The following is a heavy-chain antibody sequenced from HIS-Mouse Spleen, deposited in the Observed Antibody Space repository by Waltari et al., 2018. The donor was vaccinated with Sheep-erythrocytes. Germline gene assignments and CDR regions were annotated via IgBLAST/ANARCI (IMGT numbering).Heavy chain of an antibody. Sequence: EVQLVESGGGLVQPGGSLRLSCAASGFTFSSYDLPWVRQATGKRLEWVSAIGTAGDTYDPGSVKGRFTICRENAKNSLYLQMNSLRAGDTAVYYCARGIANWDAFDIWGQGTMVTVSS. J-gene: IGHJ3*02. CDR1: GFTFSSYD. D-gene: IGHD7-27*01. V-gene: IGHV3-13*01. CDR3: ARGIANWDAFDI. CDR2: IGTAGDT.